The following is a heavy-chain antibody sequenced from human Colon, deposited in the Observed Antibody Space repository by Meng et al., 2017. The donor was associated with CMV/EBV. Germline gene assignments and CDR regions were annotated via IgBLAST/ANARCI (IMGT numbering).Heavy chain of an antibody. CDR3: ARDPGLGWSDF. V-gene: IGHV1-46*01. CDR2: IDPSGTST. Sequence: AAGYTLTNYNMHWVRQATGKGLEWMGRIDPSGTSTIYEQNFQGRVTMTKDTSTSTVYMELSSLRSDDTAIYFCARDPGLGWSDFWGQGTLDTVSS. CDR1: GYTLTNYN. J-gene: IGHJ4*02. D-gene: IGHD2-15*01.